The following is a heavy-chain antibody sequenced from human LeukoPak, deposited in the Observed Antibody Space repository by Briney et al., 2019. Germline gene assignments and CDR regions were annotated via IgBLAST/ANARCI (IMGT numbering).Heavy chain of an antibody. V-gene: IGHV3-15*01. CDR1: GFTFSNAW. CDR2: IKSKTDGWTT. J-gene: IGHJ4*02. CDR3: TTDRPRCTNGVCYLGYYFDY. Sequence: GGSLRLSCAASGFTFSNAWMSWVRQAPGKGLEWVGRIKSKTDGWTTDYAAPVKGRFTISRDDSRNTLYLQMNSLKTEDTAVYYCTTDRPRCTNGVCYLGYYFDYWGQGTLVTVSS. D-gene: IGHD2-8*01.